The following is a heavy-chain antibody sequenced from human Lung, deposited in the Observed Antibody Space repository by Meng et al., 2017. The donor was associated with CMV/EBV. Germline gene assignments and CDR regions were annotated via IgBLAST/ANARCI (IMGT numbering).Heavy chain of an antibody. CDR1: SIXSGGXX. V-gene: IGHV4-31*02. J-gene: IGHJ5*02. Sequence: SIXSGGXXXSWIRQPPGKGLXWIGYIHSSGSTYYNPSLRSRLTISVDTSKNQFSLKLSSVTAADTAVYYCARASYGSGSPLGESWFDPWGQGTLVTVSS. CDR3: ARASYGSGSPLGESWFDP. D-gene: IGHD3-10*01. CDR2: IHSSGST.